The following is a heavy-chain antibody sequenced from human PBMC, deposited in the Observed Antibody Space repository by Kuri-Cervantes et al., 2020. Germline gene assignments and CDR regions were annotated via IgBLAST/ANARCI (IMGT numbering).Heavy chain of an antibody. Sequence: SETLSLTCTVTGGSISSYYWSWIRQPPGKGLEWIGYIYYSGSTNYNSSLKSRVTISVDTSKNQFSLKLSSVTAADTAVYYRARGRGYYYYYMDVWGKGTTVTVSS. CDR3: ARGRGYYYYYMDV. CDR1: GGSISSYY. J-gene: IGHJ6*03. V-gene: IGHV4-59*01. D-gene: IGHD3-10*01. CDR2: IYYSGST.